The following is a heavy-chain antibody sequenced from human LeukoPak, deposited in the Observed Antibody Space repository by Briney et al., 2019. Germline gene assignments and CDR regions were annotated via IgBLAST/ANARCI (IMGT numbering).Heavy chain of an antibody. CDR1: GFTFSSYS. D-gene: IGHD1-7*01. J-gene: IGHJ4*02. CDR3: ARVNNWNYRFDY. Sequence: GGSLRLSCAASGFTFSSYSMNWVRQAPGKGLEWVSSISSSSSYIYYADSVKGRFTISRDNAKNSLYLQMNSLRAEDTAVYYCARVNNWNYRFDYWGQGTLVTVSS. V-gene: IGHV3-21*01. CDR2: ISSSSSYI.